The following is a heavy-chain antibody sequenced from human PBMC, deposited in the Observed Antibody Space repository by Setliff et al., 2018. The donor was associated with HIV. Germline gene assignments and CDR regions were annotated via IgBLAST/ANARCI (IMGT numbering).Heavy chain of an antibody. CDR2: IYYSGST. V-gene: IGHV4-30-4*08. CDR3: ATDLITMVRGVYFDY. D-gene: IGHD3-10*01. CDR1: GASISSGDYY. J-gene: IGHJ4*02. Sequence: SETLSLTCNVSGASISSGDYYWSWIRQPPGKGLEWIGNIYYSGSTYYNPSLKSRVTISVDTSKNQFSLKLSSVTAADTAVYYCATDLITMVRGVYFDYWGQGTLVTVS.